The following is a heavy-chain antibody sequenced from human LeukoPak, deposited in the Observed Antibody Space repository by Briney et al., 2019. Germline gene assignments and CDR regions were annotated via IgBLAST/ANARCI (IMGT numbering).Heavy chain of an antibody. CDR1: GYTFTSYA. CDR2: INTNTGNP. V-gene: IGHV7-4-1*02. D-gene: IGHD2-15*01. J-gene: IGHJ4*02. CDR3: AIWYCSGGRCYSNARTFDY. Sequence: GASVKVSCTAPGYTFTSYAMNWVREAPGQGLEWMGWINTNTGNPTYAQGLTGRVVFSLDTSVSTAYLQISSLKAEDTAVYYCAIWYCSGGRCYSNARTFDYWGQGTRVSVSS.